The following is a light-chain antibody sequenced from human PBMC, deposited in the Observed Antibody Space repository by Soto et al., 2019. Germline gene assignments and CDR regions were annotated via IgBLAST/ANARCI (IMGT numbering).Light chain of an antibody. CDR1: SSDVGGYNR. CDR2: DVS. Sequence: QSALTQPPSVSGSPGQSVTISFTGTSSDVGGYNRVSWYQQPPGKAPQLLIYDVSNRPSGGYTRFSGSKSGNTASLTISGLQAEDEADYYCTSYATGSAYVFGPGTKLTV. V-gene: IGLV2-18*02. J-gene: IGLJ1*01. CDR3: TSYATGSAYV.